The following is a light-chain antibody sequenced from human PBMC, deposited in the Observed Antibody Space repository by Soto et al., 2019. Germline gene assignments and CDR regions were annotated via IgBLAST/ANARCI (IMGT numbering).Light chain of an antibody. V-gene: IGKV3-20*01. J-gene: IGKJ5*01. CDR3: QQHGCIPIT. Sequence: TKSLATFSVSQGERATLSCRASQSVSSSYLAWYQQKPGQTPRLLIYGASSRATGIPDRFRGSGAWTDFTLTISRLEPEDFVVYYCQQHGCIPITFGQGTQLEIK. CDR1: QSVSSSY. CDR2: GAS.